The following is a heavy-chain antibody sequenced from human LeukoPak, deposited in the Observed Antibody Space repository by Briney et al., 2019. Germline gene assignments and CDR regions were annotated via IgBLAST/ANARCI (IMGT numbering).Heavy chain of an antibody. CDR3: ARDSDYAPVWFDP. Sequence: SETLSLTCTVSGGSISSGSYYWSWIRQPAGKGLEWIGRIYTSGSTNYNPSLKSRVTISVDTSKNQFSLKLSSVTAADTAVYYCARDSDYAPVWFDPWGQGTLVTVSS. CDR2: IYTSGST. V-gene: IGHV4-61*02. CDR1: GGSISSGSYY. D-gene: IGHD4/OR15-4a*01. J-gene: IGHJ5*02.